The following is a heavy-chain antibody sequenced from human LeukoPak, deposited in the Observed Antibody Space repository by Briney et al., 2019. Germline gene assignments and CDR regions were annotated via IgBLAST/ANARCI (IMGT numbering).Heavy chain of an antibody. CDR1: GFTFRNYW. Sequence: PGGSLGLSCAASGFTFRNYWMSWVRQAPGKGLEWVANIKEDGNEKYYVDSVKGRFTISRDNAKNSMYLQMNSLRAEDTAVYYCARTRSSWYDYWGQGTLVTVSS. CDR3: ARTRSSWYDY. J-gene: IGHJ4*02. V-gene: IGHV3-7*01. D-gene: IGHD6-13*01. CDR2: IKEDGNEK.